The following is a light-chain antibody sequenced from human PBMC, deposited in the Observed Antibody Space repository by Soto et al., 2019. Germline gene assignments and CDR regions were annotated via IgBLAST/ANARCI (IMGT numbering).Light chain of an antibody. CDR1: QSVSSSY. V-gene: IGKV3-20*01. CDR2: GAS. CDR3: QQYGSSPET. J-gene: IGKJ1*01. Sequence: PGVRVDLSFRVSQSVSSSYLTWYQQKPGQAPRLLIYGASTRATGIPARFSGSGSGTDFTLTISRLEPEDFAVYYCQQYGSSPETFGQGTKVDTK.